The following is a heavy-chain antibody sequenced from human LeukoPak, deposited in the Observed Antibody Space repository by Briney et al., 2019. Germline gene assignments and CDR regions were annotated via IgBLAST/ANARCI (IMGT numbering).Heavy chain of an antibody. CDR1: GFTFRSYV. CDR3: AKEWYTSGKYYFDF. D-gene: IGHD6-19*01. J-gene: IGHJ4*02. V-gene: IGHV3-23*01. CDR2: ISASGGST. Sequence: PGGSLRLSCAASGFTFRSYVMSWVRQAPEKGLEWVSAISASGGSTFYADSVKGRFTISRDNSKNMLYLQMNSLRAEDTAIYYCAKEWYTSGKYYFDFWGQGTLVTVSS.